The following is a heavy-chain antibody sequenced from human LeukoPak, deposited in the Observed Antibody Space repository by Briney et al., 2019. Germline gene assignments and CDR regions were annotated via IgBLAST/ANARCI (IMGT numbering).Heavy chain of an antibody. CDR1: GGSISSGSYY. V-gene: IGHV4-39*01. Sequence: SQTLSLTCTVSGGSISSGSYYWGWIRQPPGKGLEWIGSIYYSGSTYYNPSLKSRVTISVDTSKNQFSLKLSSVTAADTAVYYCARAFKYDFWSGYSADAFDIWGQGTMVTVSS. D-gene: IGHD3-3*01. J-gene: IGHJ3*02. CDR3: ARAFKYDFWSGYSADAFDI. CDR2: IYYSGST.